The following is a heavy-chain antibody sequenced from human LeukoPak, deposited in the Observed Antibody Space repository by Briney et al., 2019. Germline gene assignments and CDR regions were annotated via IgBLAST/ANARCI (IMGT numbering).Heavy chain of an antibody. Sequence: PSETLSLTCTVPGGSISSYYWTWIRQPPGKGLEWIGYIYYSGSTNYNPSLKSRVTISVDTSKNQFSLKLSSVTAADTAVYYCARPYCSGGGCYSDVFDIWGQGTMVTVSS. CDR3: ARPYCSGGGCYSDVFDI. CDR2: IYYSGST. CDR1: GGSISSYY. V-gene: IGHV4-59*01. D-gene: IGHD2-15*01. J-gene: IGHJ3*02.